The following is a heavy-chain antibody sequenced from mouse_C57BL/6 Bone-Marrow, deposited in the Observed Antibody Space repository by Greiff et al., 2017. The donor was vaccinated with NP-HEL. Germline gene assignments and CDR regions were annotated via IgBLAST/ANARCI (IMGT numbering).Heavy chain of an antibody. J-gene: IGHJ4*01. CDR3: ARDGGDGYDYAMDY. Sequence: EVNVVESGGGLVKPGGSLKLSCAASGFTFSSYAMSWVRQTPEKRLEWVATISDGGSYTYYPDNVKGRFTISRDNAKNNLYLQMSHLKSEDTAMYYCARDGGDGYDYAMDYWGQGTSVTVSS. V-gene: IGHV5-4*01. D-gene: IGHD2-3*01. CDR1: GFTFSSYA. CDR2: ISDGGSYT.